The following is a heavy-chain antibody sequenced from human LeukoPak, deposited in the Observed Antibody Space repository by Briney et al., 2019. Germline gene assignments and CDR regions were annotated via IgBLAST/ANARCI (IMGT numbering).Heavy chain of an antibody. CDR1: GFTFSSYG. Sequence: GRSLRLSCAASGFTFSSYGIHWVRQAPGKGLEWGAVISYDGSNKYYADSVKGRFTISRDNSKNTLYLQMNSLRAEDTAVYYCAKNYDSSGYYLGWFDPWGQGTLVTVSS. V-gene: IGHV3-30*18. D-gene: IGHD3-22*01. CDR3: AKNYDSSGYYLGWFDP. CDR2: ISYDGSNK. J-gene: IGHJ5*02.